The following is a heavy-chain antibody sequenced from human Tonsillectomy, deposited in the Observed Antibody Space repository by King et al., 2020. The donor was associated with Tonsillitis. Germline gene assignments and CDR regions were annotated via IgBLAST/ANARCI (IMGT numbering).Heavy chain of an antibody. Sequence: QLQESGPGLVKPSETLSLTCTVSGGSISSYYWSWIRQPPGKGLEWIGYIYYSGSTNYNPSLKSRVTISVDTSKNQFSLKLSSVTAADTAVYYCARLSGYCSGGSCYNFDSWGQGTLVTVSS. CDR2: IYYSGST. CDR3: ARLSGYCSGGSCYNFDS. D-gene: IGHD2-15*01. J-gene: IGHJ4*02. CDR1: GGSISSYY. V-gene: IGHV4-59*08.